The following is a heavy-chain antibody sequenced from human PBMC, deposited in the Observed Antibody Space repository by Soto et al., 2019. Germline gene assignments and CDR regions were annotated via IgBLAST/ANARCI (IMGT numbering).Heavy chain of an antibody. CDR1: GFSFSRYA. D-gene: IGHD2-8*01. CDR2: ISRDGSSI. J-gene: IGHJ4*02. V-gene: IGHV3-30-3*01. Sequence: GGSLRLSCAASGFSFSRYAMHWVRQAPGEGLEWVAVISRDGSSIYYGDSVKGRFTVSRDNSNNTLFLSMTSLRPDDTAVFYCARSRNGAVPDSINFWGQGTLVPVSS. CDR3: ARSRNGAVPDSINF.